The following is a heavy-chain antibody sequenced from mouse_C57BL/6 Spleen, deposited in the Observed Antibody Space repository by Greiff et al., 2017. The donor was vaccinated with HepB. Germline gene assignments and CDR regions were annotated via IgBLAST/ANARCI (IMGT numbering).Heavy chain of an antibody. CDR3: ARRSTTVVAPSFDY. Sequence: VQLQQSGAELARPGASVKMSCKASGYTFTSYTMHWVKQRPGQGLEWIGYINPSSGYTKYNQKFKDKATLTAAKSSSTAYMQLSSLTSEDSAVYYCARRSTTVVAPSFDYWGQGTTLTVSS. V-gene: IGHV1-4*01. D-gene: IGHD1-1*01. CDR2: INPSSGYT. J-gene: IGHJ2*01. CDR1: GYTFTSYT.